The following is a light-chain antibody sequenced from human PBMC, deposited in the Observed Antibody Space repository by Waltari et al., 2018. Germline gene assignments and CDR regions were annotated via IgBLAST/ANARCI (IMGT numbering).Light chain of an antibody. V-gene: IGLV2-23*01. CDR2: EGT. CDR3: CSYAGNTVWV. Sequence: QSALTQPASVSGSPGHSITTSCTGTTSTFGSYALVSWYQQHPDTAPKLMVYEGTKRPPGISTRFSGAKSGNTASLTISGLQAEDEADYYCCSYAGNTVWVFGGGTKLTVL. J-gene: IGLJ3*02. CDR1: TSTFGSYAL.